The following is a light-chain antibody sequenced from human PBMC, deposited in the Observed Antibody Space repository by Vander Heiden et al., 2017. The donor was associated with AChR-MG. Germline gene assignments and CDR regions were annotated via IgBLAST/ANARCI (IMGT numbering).Light chain of an antibody. CDR2: AAS. J-gene: IGKJ4*01. CDR3: QQTYSTPLT. CDR1: QSISSY. Sequence: DIQMTQSPSSLSASVGDRVTISCRASQSISSYLNWYQQRPGKAPKVLIYAASSLQSGVPSRFNGSGFGTDFTLAISSLQPEDFTTYYCQQTYSTPLTFGGGTRVGIK. V-gene: IGKV1-39*01.